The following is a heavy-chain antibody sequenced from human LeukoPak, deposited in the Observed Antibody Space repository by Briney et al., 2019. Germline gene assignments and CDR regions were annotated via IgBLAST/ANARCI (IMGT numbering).Heavy chain of an antibody. V-gene: IGHV3-23*01. CDR1: GFTFNSFD. CDR3: AKVRGSSGWINDY. J-gene: IGHJ4*02. CDR2: ISGGGRT. D-gene: IGHD6-19*01. Sequence: GGSLRLSCAASGFTFNSFDMSWVRQAPGKGLEWVSAISGGGRTYYADSVKGRFSISRDNSKNTLNLQMNSLRAEDTALYHCAKVRGSSGWINDYWGQGTLVTVSS.